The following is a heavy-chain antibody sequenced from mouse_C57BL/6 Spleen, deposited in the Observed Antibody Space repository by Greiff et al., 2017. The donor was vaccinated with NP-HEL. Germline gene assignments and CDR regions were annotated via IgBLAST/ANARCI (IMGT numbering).Heavy chain of an antibody. J-gene: IGHJ2*01. D-gene: IGHD3-2*02. CDR1: GYTFTSYW. Sequence: QVQLQQPGAELVKPGASVKLSCKASGYTFTSYWMQWVKQRPGQGLEWIGEIDPSDSYTNYNQKFKGKATLTVDTSSSTAYMQLSSLTSEDSAVYYCASTAQATFRYYFDDWGQGTTLTVSS. CDR3: ASTAQATFRYYFDD. CDR2: IDPSDSYT. V-gene: IGHV1-50*01.